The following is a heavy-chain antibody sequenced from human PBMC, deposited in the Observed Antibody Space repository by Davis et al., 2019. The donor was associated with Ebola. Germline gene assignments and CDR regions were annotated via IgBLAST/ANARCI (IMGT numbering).Heavy chain of an antibody. D-gene: IGHD3-22*01. Sequence: GESLKISCAASGFTFNSYAIGWVRQAPRKGLEGVSGISGTGASNYYANSWRGRFTISRDNSKNTLYLQMNSLRAEDTAVYYCAKARRAYYYDSSGSFFDYWGQGTLVTVSS. CDR3: AKARRAYYYDSSGSFFDY. CDR1: GFTFNSYA. CDR2: ISGTGASN. J-gene: IGHJ4*02. V-gene: IGHV3-23*01.